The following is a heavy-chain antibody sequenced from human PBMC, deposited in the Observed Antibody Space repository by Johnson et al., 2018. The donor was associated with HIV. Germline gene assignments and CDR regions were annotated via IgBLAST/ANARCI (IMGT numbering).Heavy chain of an antibody. J-gene: IGHJ3*02. V-gene: IGHV3-11*04. CDR3: ARVGSSGWLGGAFDI. CDR2: ISSSDSSI. D-gene: IGHD6-19*01. Sequence: QVQLVESGGGLVKPGGSLRLSCVASGFTFKDHYMSWIRQAPGKGLEWVSYISSSDSSIYYADSVKGRFTISRDNAKNSLYLQMNSLRDEDTAVYYCARVGSSGWLGGAFDIWGQGTMVTVSS. CDR1: GFTFKDHY.